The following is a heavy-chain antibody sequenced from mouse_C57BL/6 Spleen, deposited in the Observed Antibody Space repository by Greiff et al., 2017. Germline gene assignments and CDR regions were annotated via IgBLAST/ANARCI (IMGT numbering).Heavy chain of an antibody. J-gene: IGHJ4*01. Sequence: VPLKESGPGILQPSPSLSLSCSSSGFSLTTFGMGVGWIRQPSGKGLEWLAHLRWDDDNYYNQALKSRIKNSKDTSKNQVFLKIANVDTADTATYYCARVANYYGSSRDGMDYWGQGTSVTVSS. CDR1: GFSLTTFGMG. D-gene: IGHD1-1*01. V-gene: IGHV8-8*01. CDR3: ARVANYYGSSRDGMDY. CDR2: LRWDDDN.